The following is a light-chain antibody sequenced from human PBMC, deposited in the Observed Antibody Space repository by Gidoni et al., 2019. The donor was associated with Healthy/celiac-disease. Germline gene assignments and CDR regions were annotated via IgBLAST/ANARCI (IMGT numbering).Light chain of an antibody. Sequence: EIVMTQYPATLSVSPGDRATLSCMASQSVSSNLAWYHQKPGQAPRLLIYGASTRATGIPARFSGSGSGTEFTLTISSLQSEDCAVYYCQQYNNWPLYTFGQGTKLEIK. CDR2: GAS. CDR1: QSVSSN. V-gene: IGKV3-15*01. J-gene: IGKJ2*01. CDR3: QQYNNWPLYT.